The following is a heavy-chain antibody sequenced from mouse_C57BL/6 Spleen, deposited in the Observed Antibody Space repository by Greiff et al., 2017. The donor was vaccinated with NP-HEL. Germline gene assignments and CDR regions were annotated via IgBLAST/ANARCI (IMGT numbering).Heavy chain of an antibody. D-gene: IGHD1-1*01. Sequence: EVKLVESGGDLVKPGGSLKLSCAASGFTFSSYGMSWVRQTPDKRLEWVATISSGGSYTYYPDSVKGRFTISRDNAKNTLYLQMSSLKSEDTAMYYCARHSAVVATYYFDYWGQGTTLTVSS. J-gene: IGHJ2*01. CDR1: GFTFSSYG. V-gene: IGHV5-6*01. CDR2: ISSGGSYT. CDR3: ARHSAVVATYYFDY.